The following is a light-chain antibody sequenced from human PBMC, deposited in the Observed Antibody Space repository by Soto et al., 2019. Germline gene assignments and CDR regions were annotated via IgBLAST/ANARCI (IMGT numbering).Light chain of an antibody. J-gene: IGLJ2*01. CDR3: SSYTSSSTLDVV. CDR1: SSDVGGYNY. Sequence: QSALTQPASVSGSPGQSITISCTGTSSDVGGYNYVSWYQQHPGKAPKLMIYEVSNRPSGVSNRFSGSKSGNTASLTISGFQAEDEADYYCSSYTSSSTLDVVFGGGTQLTVL. V-gene: IGLV2-14*01. CDR2: EVS.